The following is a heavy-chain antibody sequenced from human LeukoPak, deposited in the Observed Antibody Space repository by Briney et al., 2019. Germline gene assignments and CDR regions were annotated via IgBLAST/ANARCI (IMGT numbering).Heavy chain of an antibody. Sequence: PGESLKISCKGSGNSFTTYWIGWVRQTPGKGLEWMGIIHPGDSDTRYSPSFQGQVTISADKSINTAYLQWSSLKASDTAMYYCARHLDTLNWFDPWGQGTLVTVSS. J-gene: IGHJ5*02. CDR2: IHPGDSDT. V-gene: IGHV5-51*01. CDR1: GNSFTTYW. CDR3: ARHLDTLNWFDP. D-gene: IGHD2-2*02.